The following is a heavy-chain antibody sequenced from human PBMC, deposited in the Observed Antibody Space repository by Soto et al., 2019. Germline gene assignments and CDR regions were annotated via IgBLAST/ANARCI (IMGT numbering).Heavy chain of an antibody. J-gene: IGHJ6*02. Sequence: PGGSLRLSCAASGFTVSSNYMSWVRQAPGKGLEWVSVIYSGGSTYYADSVKGRFTISRDNSKNTLYLQINSLRAEDTAVYYCARDLGYSYYYYYGMDVWGQGTTVTVSS. CDR3: ARDLGYSYYYYYGMDV. CDR1: GFTVSSNY. CDR2: IYSGGST. V-gene: IGHV3-53*01. D-gene: IGHD5-18*01.